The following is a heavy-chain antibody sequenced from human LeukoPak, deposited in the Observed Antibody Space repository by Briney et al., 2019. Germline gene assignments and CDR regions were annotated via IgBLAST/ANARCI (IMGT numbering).Heavy chain of an antibody. D-gene: IGHD3-3*01. CDR1: GFTMRNHW. Sequence: GGSLRLSCAASGFTMRNHWMSWVRQAPGKGLEWVADIKQDGSEIHYVDSVKGRFTISRDNAKNSLYLQMNSLRVEDTAVYYCARDRAWNYFDYWGQGTLVTVSS. J-gene: IGHJ4*02. CDR2: IKQDGSEI. CDR3: ARDRAWNYFDY. V-gene: IGHV3-7*01.